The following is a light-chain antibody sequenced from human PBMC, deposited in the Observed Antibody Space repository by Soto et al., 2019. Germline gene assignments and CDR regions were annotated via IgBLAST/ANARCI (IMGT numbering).Light chain of an antibody. CDR1: QSISSW. CDR3: QQYNSYPT. CDR2: KAS. Sequence: DIQMTQSPSTLSASVGDRVTITCRASQSISSWLAWYQQKPGKAPKLLIYKASSLESGVPSRFSGGGSGTEFTLTISRLQPDDFATYYCQQYNSYPTFGQGTKVEIK. V-gene: IGKV1-5*03. J-gene: IGKJ1*01.